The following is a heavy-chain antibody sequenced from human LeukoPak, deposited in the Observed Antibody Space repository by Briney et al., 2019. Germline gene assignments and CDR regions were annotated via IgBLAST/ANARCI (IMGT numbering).Heavy chain of an antibody. CDR3: ARGFDEYPFGWWFAP. CDR1: GFTFSTYW. D-gene: IGHD2-2*01. Sequence: QSGGSLILSCGVSGFTFSTYWMHWVRQAPAKGLVWVSRVSADGSTTIYADSVKGRFTISRDDGINTVYLQMNSLRAEDTDVYYCARGFDEYPFGWWFAPWGQGTLVTVSS. CDR2: VSADGSTT. V-gene: IGHV3-74*01. J-gene: IGHJ5*02.